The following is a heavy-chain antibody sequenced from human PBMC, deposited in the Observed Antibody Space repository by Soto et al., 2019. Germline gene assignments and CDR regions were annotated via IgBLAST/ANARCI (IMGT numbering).Heavy chain of an antibody. J-gene: IGHJ4*02. CDR2: IYSGGST. D-gene: IGHD2-15*01. CDR3: ARGHPITPGTFDY. V-gene: IGHV3-53*01. CDR1: GFTVSSTY. Sequence: EVQVVESGGGLIQPGGSLRLSCAASGFTVSSTYMSWVRQAPGKGLEWISIIYSGGSTFYADSVKGRFTISRDNSKNTLYLQMNSLRAEDTAVYYCARGHPITPGTFDYRRQGTLVTVSS.